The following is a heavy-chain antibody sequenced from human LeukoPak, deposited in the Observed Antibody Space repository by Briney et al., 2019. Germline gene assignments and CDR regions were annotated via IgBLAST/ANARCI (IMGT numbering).Heavy chain of an antibody. Sequence: GGSLRLSCAASGFTFSSYAMSWVRQAPGKGLEWVSAISGSGGSTYYADSVKGRFTISRDNSKNTLYLQMNSLRAEDTAVYYCAKEGAPYCSGGSCYSDYYYGMDVWGQGTTVTVSS. D-gene: IGHD2-15*01. CDR1: GFTFSSYA. J-gene: IGHJ6*02. CDR2: ISGSGGST. V-gene: IGHV3-23*01. CDR3: AKEGAPYCSGGSCYSDYYYGMDV.